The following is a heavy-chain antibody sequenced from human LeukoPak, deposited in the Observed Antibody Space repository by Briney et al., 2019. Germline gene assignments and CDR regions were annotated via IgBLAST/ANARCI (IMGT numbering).Heavy chain of an antibody. Sequence: SETLSLTCTVSGGSISSSSYYWGWIRQPPGKGLEWIGSIYYSGSTYYNPSLKSRVTISVGTSKNQFSLKLSSVTAADTDVYYCASDRKEYYYDSSGYYWFDPWGQGTLVTVSS. D-gene: IGHD3-22*01. J-gene: IGHJ5*02. CDR3: ASDRKEYYYDSSGYYWFDP. CDR1: GGSISSSSYY. V-gene: IGHV4-39*07. CDR2: IYYSGST.